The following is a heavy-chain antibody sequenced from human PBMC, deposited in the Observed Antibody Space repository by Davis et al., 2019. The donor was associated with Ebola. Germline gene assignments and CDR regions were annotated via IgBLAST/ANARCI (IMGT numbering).Heavy chain of an antibody. J-gene: IGHJ6*04. CDR2: IDGGGDAT. Sequence: GGSLRLSCAASGFTFSSYAMSWVRQAPGKGLEWVSAIDGGGDATYYADSVKGRFTISRDNAKNSLYLQMNSLRAEDTAVYYCARVDTVTTFYYYYGMDVWGKGTTVTVSS. V-gene: IGHV3-23*01. CDR1: GFTFSSYA. D-gene: IGHD4-17*01. CDR3: ARVDTVTTFYYYYGMDV.